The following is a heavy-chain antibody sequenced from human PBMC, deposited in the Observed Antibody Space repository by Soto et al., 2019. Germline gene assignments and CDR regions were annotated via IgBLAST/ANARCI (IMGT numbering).Heavy chain of an antibody. CDR2: IYPGDSDT. CDR1: GYSFTSYW. Sequence: GESLKISCKGSGYSFTSYWIGWVRQMPGKGLEWLGIIYPGDSDTRYSPSFQGQVTISADKSISTAYLQWSSLKASGTAMYYCARHGNPATVDTYYYYYYMDVWGKGTTVTVSS. CDR3: ARHGNPATVDTYYYYYYMDV. J-gene: IGHJ6*03. D-gene: IGHD4-4*01. V-gene: IGHV5-51*01.